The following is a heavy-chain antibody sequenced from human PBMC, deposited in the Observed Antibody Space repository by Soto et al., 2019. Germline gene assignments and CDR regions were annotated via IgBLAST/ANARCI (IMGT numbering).Heavy chain of an antibody. V-gene: IGHV4-59*01. D-gene: IGHD6-13*01. CDR1: GGSISSYY. J-gene: IGHJ6*02. CDR3: ARDFGIAAAGSHPHYYYYGMDV. CDR2: IYYSGST. Sequence: TSETLSLTCTVSGGSISSYYWSWIRQPPGKGLEWIGYIYYSGSTNYNPSLKSRVTISVDTSKNQFSLRLSSVTAADTAVYYCARDFGIAAAGSHPHYYYYGMDVWGQGTTVTVSS.